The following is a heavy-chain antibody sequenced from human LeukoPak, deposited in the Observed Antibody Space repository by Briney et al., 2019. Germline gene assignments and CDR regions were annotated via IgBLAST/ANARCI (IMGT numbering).Heavy chain of an antibody. V-gene: IGHV1-69*05. CDR2: IIPIFGTA. J-gene: IGHJ5*02. CDR3: ARDGMGGTNWFDP. CDR1: GGTFISYA. D-gene: IGHD3-16*01. Sequence: GSSVKVSCKASGGTFISYAISWVRQAPGHGLEWMGGIIPIFGTANYAQKFQGRVTITTDESTSTAYMELSSLRPEDTAVYYCARDGMGGTNWFDPWGQGTLVTVSS.